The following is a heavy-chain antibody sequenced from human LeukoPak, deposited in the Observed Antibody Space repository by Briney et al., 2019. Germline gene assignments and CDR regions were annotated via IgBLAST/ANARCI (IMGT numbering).Heavy chain of an antibody. Sequence: GGSLRLSCAVSGFSVSDTFMTWDRQAPGKGLQWVSVILDTGITTYADSVKGRFSISRDNSKNTVYLQMNSLSVDDTAVYYCVRDKGVGRTERFDSWGPGTLVTVCS. D-gene: IGHD1-26*01. J-gene: IGHJ4*02. CDR3: VRDKGVGRTERFDS. CDR1: GFSVSDTF. V-gene: IGHV3-53*01. CDR2: ILDTGIT.